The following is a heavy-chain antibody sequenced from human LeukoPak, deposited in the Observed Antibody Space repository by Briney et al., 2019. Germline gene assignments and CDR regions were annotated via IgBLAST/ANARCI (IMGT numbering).Heavy chain of an antibody. CDR1: GGSISSGGYG. V-gene: IGHV4-31*03. D-gene: IGHD3-22*01. J-gene: IGHJ4*02. CDR2: IYYSGST. Sequence: HPSQTLSLTCTVAGGSISSGGYGWGWIRQHQGKGLEWIGYIYYSGSTYYNPSLKSRVTISVDTSKNQFSLKLSSVTAADTAVYYCARDLGYDSSGNYFDYWGQGTLVTVSS. CDR3: ARDLGYDSSGNYFDY.